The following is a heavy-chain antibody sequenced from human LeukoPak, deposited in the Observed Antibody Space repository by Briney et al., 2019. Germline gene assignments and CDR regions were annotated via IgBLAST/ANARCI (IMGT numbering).Heavy chain of an antibody. CDR2: ISTGGSTI. CDR1: GFTFSSYA. V-gene: IGHV3-48*01. CDR3: ARGALNYYYYMDV. Sequence: GGSLRLSCAASGFTFSSYAMSWVRQAPGRGLEWVSYISTGGSTIYYADSVKGRFTISRDNAKNSLYLQMNSLRAEDTALYYCARGALNYYYYMDVWGKGTTVTVSS. J-gene: IGHJ6*03.